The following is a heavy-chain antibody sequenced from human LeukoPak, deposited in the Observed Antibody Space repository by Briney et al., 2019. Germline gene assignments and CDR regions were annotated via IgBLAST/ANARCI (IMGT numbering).Heavy chain of an antibody. CDR3: ASMNQDY. CDR1: GLTFNNYC. D-gene: IGHD3-16*01. J-gene: IGHJ4*02. CDR2: ISSDGSRT. V-gene: IGHV3-74*01. Sequence: AGSLRLSCAASGLTFNNYCMHWVRQAPGKGLVWVSRISSDGSRTSYADSVKGRFTLSRDNAKNMLFLQMTSLRAGDTAVYYCASMNQDYWGQGNLVIVSS.